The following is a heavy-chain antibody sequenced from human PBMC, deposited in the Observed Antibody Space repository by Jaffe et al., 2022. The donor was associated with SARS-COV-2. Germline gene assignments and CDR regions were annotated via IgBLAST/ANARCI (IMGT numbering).Heavy chain of an antibody. Sequence: QVQLVQSGAEVRKPGASVKVSCKASGDSFSSYYLHWMRRAPGQGLEWLGVINPSGGDTTYPQKFQGRVTMTRDTSTSTVFMELSSLRFEDTAVYYCASQTVMIRGDTQWFDPWGQGTPVTVSS. D-gene: IGHD3-10*01. V-gene: IGHV1-46*01. CDR2: INPSGGDT. J-gene: IGHJ5*02. CDR3: ASQTVMIRGDTQWFDP. CDR1: GDSFSSYY.